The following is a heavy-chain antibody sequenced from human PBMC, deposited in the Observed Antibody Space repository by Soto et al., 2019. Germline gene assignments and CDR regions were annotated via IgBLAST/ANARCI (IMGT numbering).Heavy chain of an antibody. CDR1: EFPISCYR. D-gene: IGHD5-18*01. V-gene: IGHV3-23*01. CDR2: LSGSDGRT. J-gene: IGHJ4*02. CDR3: AKGVSQYTPLALFDY. Sequence: GGTLILCSTASEFPISCYRGTLALPHQGQGLAWVSTLSGSDGRTYSTDSVKGRFTISRDNSRNTAYLQMHSLRVEDTAVYYCAKGVSQYTPLALFDYWGRGTLVTVSS.